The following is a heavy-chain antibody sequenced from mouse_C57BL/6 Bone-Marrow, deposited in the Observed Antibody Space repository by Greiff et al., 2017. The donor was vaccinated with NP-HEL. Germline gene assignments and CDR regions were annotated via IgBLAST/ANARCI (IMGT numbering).Heavy chain of an antibody. CDR1: GFTFSSYA. CDR3: ARDLDYTSSDV. D-gene: IGHD2-4*01. J-gene: IGHJ1*03. CDR2: ISDGGSYT. V-gene: IGHV5-4*01. Sequence: EVQLVESGGGLVKPGGSLKLSCAASGFTFSSYAMSWVRQTPEKRLEWVATISDGGSYTYYPDNVKGRFTISRDNAKNNLYLQMSHLKSEDTAMYYCARDLDYTSSDVWGTGTTVTVSS.